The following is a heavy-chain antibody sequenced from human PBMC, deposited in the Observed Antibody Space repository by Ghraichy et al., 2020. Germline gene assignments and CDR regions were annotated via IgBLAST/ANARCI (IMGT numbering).Heavy chain of an antibody. CDR1: GFTFSSYG. D-gene: IGHD3-3*01. J-gene: IGHJ6*02. CDR3: ARDRAIFVPLASAMDV. CDR2: IWYDGSNK. V-gene: IGHV3-33*01. Sequence: GGSLRLSCAASGFTFSSYGMHWVRQAPGKGLEWVAVIWYDGSNKYYADSVKGRFTISRDNSKNTLYLQMNSLRAEDTAVYYCARDRAIFVPLASAMDVWGQGTTVTVSS.